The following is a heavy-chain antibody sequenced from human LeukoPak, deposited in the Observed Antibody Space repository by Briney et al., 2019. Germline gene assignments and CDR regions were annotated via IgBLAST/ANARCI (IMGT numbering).Heavy chain of an antibody. CDR3: ARLYYDSSGHYSFDY. D-gene: IGHD3-22*01. V-gene: IGHV4-39*01. Sequence: SETLSLTCTVSGGSISSSSYYWGRIRQPPGKGLEWIGSIYYSGSTYYNPSLKSRVTISVDTPKNQFSLKLSSVTAADTAVYYCARLYYDSSGHYSFDYWGQGTLVTVSS. CDR2: IYYSGST. J-gene: IGHJ4*02. CDR1: GGSISSSSYY.